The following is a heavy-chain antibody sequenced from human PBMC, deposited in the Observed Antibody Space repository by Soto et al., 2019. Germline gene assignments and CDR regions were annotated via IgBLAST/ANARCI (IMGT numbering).Heavy chain of an antibody. CDR3: AREGKCSSTSCSGGSSWSLPLWNYYGMDV. J-gene: IGHJ6*02. V-gene: IGHV1-69*01. D-gene: IGHD2-2*01. Sequence: QVQLVQSGAEVKKPGSSVKVSCTASGGTFSSYAISWVRQAPGQGLEWMGGIIPIFGTANYAQKFQGRVTITADESTSTAYMELGSLRSEETAVYYCAREGKCSSTSCSGGSSWSLPLWNYYGMDVWGQGSTVTVSS. CDR1: GGTFSSYA. CDR2: IIPIFGTA.